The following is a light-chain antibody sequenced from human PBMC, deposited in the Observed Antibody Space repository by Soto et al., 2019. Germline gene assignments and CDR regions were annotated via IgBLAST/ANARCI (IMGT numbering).Light chain of an antibody. J-gene: IGKJ4*01. CDR3: QQYKNWPPLP. CDR1: QSVSSN. Sequence: ELVMTQSPATLSVSPGERATLSCRASQSVSSNLAWYQQKPGQAPRLLIYGASTRATGIPARFSGSGSATEFTLTISSLQSEDFAVYYCQQYKNWPPLPFGGGTKVEIK. V-gene: IGKV3-15*01. CDR2: GAS.